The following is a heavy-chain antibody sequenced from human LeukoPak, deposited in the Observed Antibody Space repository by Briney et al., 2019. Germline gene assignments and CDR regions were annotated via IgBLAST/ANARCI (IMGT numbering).Heavy chain of an antibody. V-gene: IGHV3-30*18. Sequence: GGSLRLSCAASGFSVSSNYMSWVRQAPGKGLEWVAVLSYDGSNEYYTDSVKGRFTISRDNSKNTLYLQMNSLRAEDTAVYYCAKAESLYYYYGMDVWGQGTTVTVSS. CDR3: AKAESLYYYYGMDV. CDR2: LSYDGSNE. CDR1: GFSVSSNY. J-gene: IGHJ6*02.